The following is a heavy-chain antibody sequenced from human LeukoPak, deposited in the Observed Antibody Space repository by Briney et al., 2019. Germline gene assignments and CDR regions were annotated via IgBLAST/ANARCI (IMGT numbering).Heavy chain of an antibody. CDR2: IKQDGSEK. D-gene: IGHD6-13*01. CDR1: GFTFSRCW. J-gene: IGHJ6*02. CDR3: ARDRDDPWHSSSWHYGMDV. Sequence: DPGGSLRFSCAASGFTFSRCWMSWVRQAPGKGLKWVANIKQDGSEKYYVDSVKVRLSISRDNAKNSLYLQMNSLTAEDTAVYYCARDRDDPWHSSSWHYGMDVWGQGTTVTVSS. V-gene: IGHV3-7*01.